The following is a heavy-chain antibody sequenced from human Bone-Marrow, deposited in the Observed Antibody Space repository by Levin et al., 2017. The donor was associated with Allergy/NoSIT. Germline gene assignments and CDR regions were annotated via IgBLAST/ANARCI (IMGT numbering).Heavy chain of an antibody. CDR2: IYYSGNT. J-gene: IGHJ6*03. CDR1: GGSLGSYY. V-gene: IGHV4-59*13. CDR3: ARDGAAAGSQYYYYMDV. D-gene: IGHD6-13*01. Sequence: SETLSLTCSVSGGSLGSYYWNWIRQSPGRGLEWIGYIYYSGNTNYNPSLKSRVTISVDASKNQFSLKVSAVTAADTAVYYCARDGAAAGSQYYYYMDVWGKGTTVTVSS.